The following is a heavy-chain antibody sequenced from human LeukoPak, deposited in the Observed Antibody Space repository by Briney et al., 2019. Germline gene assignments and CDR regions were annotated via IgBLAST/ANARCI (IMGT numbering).Heavy chain of an antibody. CDR1: GGTFSSYA. V-gene: IGHV1-69*13. Sequence: PVKVSCKASGGTFSSYAISWVRQAPGQGLEWMGGIIPIFGTANYAQKFQGRVTITADESTSTAYMELSSLRSEDTAVYYCARGYYYDYYYYYGMDVWGQGTTVTVSS. D-gene: IGHD3-10*01. J-gene: IGHJ6*02. CDR3: ARGYYYDYYYYYGMDV. CDR2: IIPIFGTA.